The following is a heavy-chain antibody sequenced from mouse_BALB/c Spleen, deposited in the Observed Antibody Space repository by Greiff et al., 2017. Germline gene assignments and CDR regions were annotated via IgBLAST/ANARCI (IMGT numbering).Heavy chain of an antibody. D-gene: IGHD1-2*01. V-gene: IGHV1S81*02. CDR1: GYTFTSYW. J-gene: IGHJ4*01. Sequence: VQLQEPGAELVKPGASVKLSCKASGYTFTSYWMHWVKQRPGQGLEWIGEINPSNGRTNYNEKFKSKATLTVDKSSSTAYMQLSSLTSEDSAVYYCAPITCYAMDVWGQGTSVTVSS. CDR2: INPSNGRT. CDR3: APITCYAMDV.